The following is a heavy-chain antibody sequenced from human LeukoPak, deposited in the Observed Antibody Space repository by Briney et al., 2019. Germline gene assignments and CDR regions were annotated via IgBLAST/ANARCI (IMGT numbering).Heavy chain of an antibody. D-gene: IGHD2/OR15-2a*01. V-gene: IGHV3-30*04. CDR2: IAYDGSYK. CDR3: AKDSAKKYDDY. J-gene: IGHJ4*02. CDR1: GFTSSIYP. Sequence: GGSLRLSCAASGFTSSIYPMHWVRQAPGKGLEWVAVIAYDGSYKYYADSVKGRFTISRDNSKNTLYLQMNGLRAEDTAVYYCAKDSAKKYDDYWGQGTLVTVSS.